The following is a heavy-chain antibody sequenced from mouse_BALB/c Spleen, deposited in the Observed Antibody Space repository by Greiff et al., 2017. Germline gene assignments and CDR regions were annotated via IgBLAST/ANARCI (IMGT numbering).Heavy chain of an antibody. V-gene: IGHV2-2*02. J-gene: IGHJ4*01. CDR3: ARIPGTYYAMDY. CDR1: GFSLTSYG. CDR2: IWSGGST. Sequence: VKLMESGPGLVQPSQSLSITCTVSGFSLTSYGVHWVRQSPGKGLEWLGVIWSGGSTDYNAAFISRLSISKDNSKSQVFFKMNSLQANDTAIYYCARIPGTYYAMDYWGQGTSVTVSS. D-gene: IGHD4-1*01.